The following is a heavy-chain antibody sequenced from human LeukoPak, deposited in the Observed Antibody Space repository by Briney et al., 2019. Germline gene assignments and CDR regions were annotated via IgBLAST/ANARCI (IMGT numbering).Heavy chain of an antibody. Sequence: PGGSLRLSCAASGFTVNQAWMSWVRQAPGKGLEWVGRIRKQSDGGTAGSAAPVKGRFSISRDDSKNMLYLQMTSLRPEDTALYYCTTSLGPGELSGFDHWGRGTLVTVAS. CDR2: IRKQSDGGTA. V-gene: IGHV3-15*01. CDR3: TTSLGPGELSGFDH. CDR1: GFTVNQAW. J-gene: IGHJ4*02. D-gene: IGHD3-10*01.